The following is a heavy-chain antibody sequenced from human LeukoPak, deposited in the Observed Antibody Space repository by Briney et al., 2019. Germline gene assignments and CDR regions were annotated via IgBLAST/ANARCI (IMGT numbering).Heavy chain of an antibody. Sequence: GGSLRLSCAASGFTFSSYWMHWARQAPGKGLVWVSRINSDGSSTSYADSVKGRFTISRDNAKNTLYLQMNSLRAEDTAVYYYARCADGYNQFDYWGQGTLVTVSS. D-gene: IGHD5-24*01. V-gene: IGHV3-74*01. J-gene: IGHJ4*02. CDR2: INSDGSST. CDR3: ARCADGYNQFDY. CDR1: GFTFSSYW.